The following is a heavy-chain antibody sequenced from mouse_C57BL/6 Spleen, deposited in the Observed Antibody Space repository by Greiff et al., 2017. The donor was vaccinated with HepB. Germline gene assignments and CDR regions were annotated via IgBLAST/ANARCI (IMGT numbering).Heavy chain of an antibody. D-gene: IGHD1-1*01. CDR3: SRWGIDYYGSSYWYFDV. J-gene: IGHJ1*03. Sequence: EVKLLESGAELVKPGASVKLSCTASGFNIKDYYMHWVKQRTEQGLEWIGRIDPEDGETKYAPKFQGKATITADTSSNTAYLQLSSLTSEDTAVYYCSRWGIDYYGSSYWYFDVWGTGTTVTVSS. V-gene: IGHV14-2*01. CDR2: IDPEDGET. CDR1: GFNIKDYY.